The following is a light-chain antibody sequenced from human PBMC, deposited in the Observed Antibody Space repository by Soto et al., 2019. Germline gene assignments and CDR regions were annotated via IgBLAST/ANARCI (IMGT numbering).Light chain of an antibody. Sequence: IVMKQSPSTLSVSPGERATLSCRASQSLSSNLAWYQQKPGQAPRLLIYGASTRATDIPARFSGSGSGTEFTLTISSLQSEDFAVYYCQQYNNWPRTFGQGTKVDIK. CDR3: QQYNNWPRT. J-gene: IGKJ1*01. V-gene: IGKV3-15*01. CDR2: GAS. CDR1: QSLSSN.